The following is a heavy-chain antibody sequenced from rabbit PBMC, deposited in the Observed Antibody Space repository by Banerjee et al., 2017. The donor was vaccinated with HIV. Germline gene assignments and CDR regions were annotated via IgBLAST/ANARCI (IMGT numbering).Heavy chain of an antibody. CDR2: IYTGSSGNN. Sequence: QEQVVESGGGLVTLGGSLKLSCKASGIDFSHYGISWVRQVLGKGLEWIAYIYTGSSGNNGYASWVNGRFTISRSTSPNTVDLKMTSLTAADTATYFCGRSYSSSGWAFNLWGPGTLVTVS. D-gene: IGHD4-1*01. V-gene: IGHV1S43*01. CDR1: GIDFSHYG. J-gene: IGHJ4*01. CDR3: GRSYSSSGWAFNL.